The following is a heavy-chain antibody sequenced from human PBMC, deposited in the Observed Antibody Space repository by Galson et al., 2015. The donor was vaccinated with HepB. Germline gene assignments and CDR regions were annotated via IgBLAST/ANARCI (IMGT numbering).Heavy chain of an antibody. CDR1: GGTFSSYA. J-gene: IGHJ3*02. V-gene: IGHV1-69*04. Sequence: SVKVSCKASGGTFSSYAISWVRQAPGQGLEWMGRIIPILGIANYAQKFQGRVTITADKSTSTAYMELSSLRSEDTAVYYCAGDTPLRYFDWLERGPFDIWGQGTMVTVSS. CDR3: AGDTPLRYFDWLERGPFDI. D-gene: IGHD3-9*01. CDR2: IIPILGIA.